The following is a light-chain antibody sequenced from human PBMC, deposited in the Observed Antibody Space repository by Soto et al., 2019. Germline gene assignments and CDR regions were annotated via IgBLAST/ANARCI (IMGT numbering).Light chain of an antibody. Sequence: DIQMTQSPSTLSASVGDRVTITCRASQSISSWLAWYQQKPGKAPKLLIYKASSLESGVPSRFSGSGSGTEFTLTINSLHPDDFATYYCQQYNSYPLTFGQGTKVEIK. V-gene: IGKV1-5*03. CDR3: QQYNSYPLT. J-gene: IGKJ1*01. CDR1: QSISSW. CDR2: KAS.